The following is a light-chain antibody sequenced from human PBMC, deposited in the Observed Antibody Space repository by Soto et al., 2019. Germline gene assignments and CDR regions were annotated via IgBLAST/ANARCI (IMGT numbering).Light chain of an antibody. Sequence: QSVLTQPPSVSAAPGQRVSISCSGNSSNIVDNDVAWFRHPPGTAPELLIYDNTKRPSVIPERGSGSKSGTSVTLCISGLQTGDEADYYCGTWDSSLSAVVFGGGTKLTVL. V-gene: IGLV1-51*01. CDR1: SSNIVDND. CDR2: DNT. J-gene: IGLJ3*02. CDR3: GTWDSSLSAVV.